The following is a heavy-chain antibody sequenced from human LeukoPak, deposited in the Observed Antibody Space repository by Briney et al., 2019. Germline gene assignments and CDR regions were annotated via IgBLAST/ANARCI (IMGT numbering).Heavy chain of an antibody. CDR3: ARNPLPEGSGWGLDWFDP. CDR1: GDSVSSNSAA. J-gene: IGHJ5*02. D-gene: IGHD6-19*01. CDR2: TYYRSKWYN. Sequence: SQTLSLTCAISGDSVSSNSAAWNWIRQSPSRGLEWLGRTYYRSKWYNDYAVSVKSRITINPDTSKNQFSLQLNSVTPEDTAVYYCARNPLPEGSGWGLDWFDPWGQGTLVTVSS. V-gene: IGHV6-1*01.